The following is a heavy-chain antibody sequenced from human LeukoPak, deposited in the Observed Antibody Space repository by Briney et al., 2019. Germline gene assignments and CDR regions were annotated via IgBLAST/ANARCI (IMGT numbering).Heavy chain of an antibody. V-gene: IGHV1-18*01. J-gene: IGHJ4*02. CDR2: INTNNGNA. CDR1: GYTFTNHD. CDR3: ARISSSSWYN. D-gene: IGHD6-13*01. Sequence: ASVKVSCKAFGYTFTNHDINWVRQAPGQGLEWMGGINTNNGNADYAQKFQGRVTLTTDTSTGTAYMELRSLISDDTAIYYCARISSSSWYNWGQGTLVTISS.